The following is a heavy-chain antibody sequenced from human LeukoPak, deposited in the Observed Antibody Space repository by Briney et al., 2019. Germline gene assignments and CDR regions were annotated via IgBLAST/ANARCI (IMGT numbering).Heavy chain of an antibody. CDR2: ITPSSSTI. V-gene: IGHV3-48*04. J-gene: IGHJ4*02. CDR3: ARDHKDWGVFDY. D-gene: IGHD7-27*01. CDR1: GFTFSSYS. Sequence: GGSLRLSCAASGFTFSSYSMNWVRQAPGKGLEWVSYITPSSSTIYYADSVKGRFTISRDNAKNSLYLQMNSLRAEDTAVYYCARDHKDWGVFDYWGQGTLVTVSS.